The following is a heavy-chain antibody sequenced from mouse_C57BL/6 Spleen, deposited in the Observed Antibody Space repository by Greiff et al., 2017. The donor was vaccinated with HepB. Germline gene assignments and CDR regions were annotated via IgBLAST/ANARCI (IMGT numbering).Heavy chain of an antibody. Sequence: EVQGVESGGGLVKPGGSLKLSCAASGFTFSSYAMSWVRQTPEKRLEWVATISDGGSYTYYPDNVKGRFTISRDNAKNNLYLQMSHLKSEDTAMYYCARDQDDGYFDYWGQGTTLTVSS. CDR1: GFTFSSYA. CDR2: ISDGGSYT. CDR3: ARDQDDGYFDY. J-gene: IGHJ2*01. V-gene: IGHV5-4*01. D-gene: IGHD2-3*01.